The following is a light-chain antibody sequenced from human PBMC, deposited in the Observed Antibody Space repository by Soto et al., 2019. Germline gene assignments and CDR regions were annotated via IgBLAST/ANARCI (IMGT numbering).Light chain of an antibody. CDR3: QLYGSSPQFT. CDR1: QSVSSSF. V-gene: IGKV3-20*01. J-gene: IGKJ3*01. Sequence: EIVLTQSPGTLSLSPGERATLSCRASQSVSSSFLAWYQQRPGQAPRLLIYGSSTRATGIPGRFSGSGSGTDFTLTISRLEPEDFAVYYCQLYGSSPQFTFGPGTKVDIK. CDR2: GSS.